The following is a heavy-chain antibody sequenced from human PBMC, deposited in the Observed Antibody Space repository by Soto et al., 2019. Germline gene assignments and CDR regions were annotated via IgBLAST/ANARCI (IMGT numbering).Heavy chain of an antibody. CDR3: ARDHRGGTDAFDI. D-gene: IGHD2-15*01. CDR1: GYTFTSFG. Sequence: QVQLVQSGAEVKKPGASVKVSCKASGYTFTSFGISWVRQSPGQGLEWMGWISAYNGNTNYAENLQGRVTLTADTSTRTASMQLRSLRSDDTPVYYCARDHRGGTDAFDIWGQGTMVTVSS. J-gene: IGHJ3*02. V-gene: IGHV1-18*01. CDR2: ISAYNGNT.